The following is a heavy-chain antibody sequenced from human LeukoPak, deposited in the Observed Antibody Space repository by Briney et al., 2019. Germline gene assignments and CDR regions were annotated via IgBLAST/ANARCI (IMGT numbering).Heavy chain of an antibody. V-gene: IGHV3-20*04. J-gene: IGHJ4*02. CDR3: ARDPYYDVLNFDY. CDR2: INGNGGST. Sequence: GGSLRLSCAASGFTFDDYGMSWVRQAPGKGLEWVSGINGNGGSTGYADSVKGQFTISRDNAKNSLYLQMNSLRAEDTALYYCARDPYYDVLNFDYWGQGTLVTVSS. D-gene: IGHD3-22*01. CDR1: GFTFDDYG.